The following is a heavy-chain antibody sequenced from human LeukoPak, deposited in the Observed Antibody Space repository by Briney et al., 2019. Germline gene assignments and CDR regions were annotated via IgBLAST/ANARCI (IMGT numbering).Heavy chain of an antibody. V-gene: IGHV3-30*18. Sequence: GGSLRLSCAASGFTFSSYGMHWVRQAPGKGLEWVAVISYDGGNKSYADSVKGRFTISRDNSKNTLHLRMNSLRAEDTAVYYCAKDPGASYYDSSGYYPSSIDYWGQGTLVTVSS. J-gene: IGHJ4*02. CDR2: ISYDGGNK. CDR3: AKDPGASYYDSSGYYPSSIDY. CDR1: GFTFSSYG. D-gene: IGHD3-22*01.